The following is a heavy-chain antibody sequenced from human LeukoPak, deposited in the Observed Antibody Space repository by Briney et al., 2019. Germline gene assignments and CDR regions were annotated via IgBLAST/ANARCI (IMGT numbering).Heavy chain of an antibody. Sequence: SETLSLTCAVSCGSISSYYWSWIRQPAAKGVEWIGRIYTSGSTNYSPSLKSRVTMSVDTSKNQFSLKLSSVTAADTAVYYCARDSPGAGYSGYDSFFWFDPWGQGTLVTVSS. J-gene: IGHJ5*02. D-gene: IGHD5-12*01. V-gene: IGHV4-4*07. CDR3: ARDSPGAGYSGYDSFFWFDP. CDR1: CGSISSYY. CDR2: IYTSGST.